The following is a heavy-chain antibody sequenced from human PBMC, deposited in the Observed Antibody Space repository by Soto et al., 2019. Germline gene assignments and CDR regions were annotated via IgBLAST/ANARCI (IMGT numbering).Heavy chain of an antibody. J-gene: IGHJ5*02. CDR1: GGSFSGYY. D-gene: IGHD3-10*01. CDR3: AGGMVRGVNRKWFDP. CDR2: INHSGST. V-gene: IGHV4-34*01. Sequence: QVQLQQWGAGLLKPSETLSLTCAVYGGSFSGYYWSWIRQPPGKGLEWIGEINHSGSTNYNPSLKSQVTISVDTSKNQFARKLSSVTAAYTAVYYCAGGMVRGVNRKWFDPWGQGTLVTVSS.